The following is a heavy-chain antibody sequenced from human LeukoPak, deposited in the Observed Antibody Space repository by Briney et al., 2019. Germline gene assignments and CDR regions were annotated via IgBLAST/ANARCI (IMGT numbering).Heavy chain of an antibody. J-gene: IGHJ4*02. V-gene: IGHV4-59*01. CDR2: IYYIGST. D-gene: IGHD6-19*01. Sequence: PSETLSLPCTVSGDSISTYIWNWIRQPPGKTLEWIGYIYYIGSTNYNPSLDSRVRISVDTSKNQFSLKLRDVTAADTAVYYCARGPSMSSGRTYYFDSWGQGTLVSVSS. CDR3: ARGPSMSSGRTYYFDS. CDR1: GDSISTYI.